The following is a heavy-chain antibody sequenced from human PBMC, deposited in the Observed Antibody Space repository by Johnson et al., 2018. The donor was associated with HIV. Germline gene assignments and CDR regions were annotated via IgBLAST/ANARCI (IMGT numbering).Heavy chain of an antibody. CDR2: ISYDGSNK. CDR3: VRVVVVVTTIRVDAFDL. D-gene: IGHD2-15*01. V-gene: IGHV3-30*03. CDR1: GFTFSSYG. J-gene: IGHJ3*01. Sequence: VQLVESGRGVVQPGRSLRLSCAASGFTFSSYGMHWVRQAPGKGLEWLAVISYDGSNKYYGDSVKGRFTISRDNAKNSLYLQMDSLRAEDTALYYCVRVVVVVTTIRVDAFDLWGQGTMVTVSS.